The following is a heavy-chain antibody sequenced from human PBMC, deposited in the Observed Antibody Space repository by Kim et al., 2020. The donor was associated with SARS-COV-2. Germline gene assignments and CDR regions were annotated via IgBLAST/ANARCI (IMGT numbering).Heavy chain of an antibody. CDR1: GFTFSNAW. CDR2: IKGKTDGGTT. CDR3: GAGVGRTDFDY. V-gene: IGHV3-15*01. D-gene: IGHD1-26*01. Sequence: GGSLRLSCEASGFTFSNAWMSWVRLAPGKGLEWVGRIKGKTDGGTTDYAAPVKGRFTISRDDSKNTLYLQMNSLKTEDTAVYYCGAGVGRTDFDYWGQGTLVSVSS. J-gene: IGHJ4*02.